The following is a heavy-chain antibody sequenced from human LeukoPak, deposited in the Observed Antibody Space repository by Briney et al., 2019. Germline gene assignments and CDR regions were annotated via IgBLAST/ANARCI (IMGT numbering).Heavy chain of an antibody. D-gene: IGHD1-1*01. V-gene: IGHV4-30-2*01. J-gene: IGHJ4*02. Sequence: SETLSLNCAVSGGSISSGGYSWSWIRQPPGKGLECIGYIYHSGSTYYNPSLKSRVTISVDRSKNQFSLKLSSVTAADTAVYYCARVVLGTASAFDYWGQGTLVTVSS. CDR1: GGSISSGGYS. CDR3: ARVVLGTASAFDY. CDR2: IYHSGST.